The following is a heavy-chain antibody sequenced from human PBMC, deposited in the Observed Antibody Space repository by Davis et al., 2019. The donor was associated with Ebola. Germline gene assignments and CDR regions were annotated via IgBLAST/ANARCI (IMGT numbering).Heavy chain of an antibody. V-gene: IGHV3-23*01. J-gene: IGHJ4*02. CDR3: SKGRFGVVNTMGGFDH. CDR1: GFTFSDYA. CDR2: IEDGGSFK. D-gene: IGHD3-3*01. Sequence: PGGSLRLSCTASGFTFSDYAMNWVRQAPGKGLEWVSAIEDGGSFKYYAGSVKGRFTVSRDNSKNTLFLQINSLKAEDTAIYYCSKGRFGVVNTMGGFDHWGQGALVTVSS.